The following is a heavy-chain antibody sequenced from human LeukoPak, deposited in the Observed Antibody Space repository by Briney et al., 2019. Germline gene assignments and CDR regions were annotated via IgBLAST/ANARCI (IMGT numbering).Heavy chain of an antibody. CDR2: INPNSGGT. CDR1: GGTFSSYA. J-gene: IGHJ4*02. CDR3: ARLGYYDSSGYYPYYFDY. V-gene: IGHV1-2*02. D-gene: IGHD3-22*01. Sequence: ASVKVSCKASGGTFSSYAISWVRQAPGQGLEWMGRINPNSGGTNYAQKFQGRVTMTRDTSISTAYMELSRLRSDDTAVYYCARLGYYDSSGYYPYYFDYWGQGTLVTVSS.